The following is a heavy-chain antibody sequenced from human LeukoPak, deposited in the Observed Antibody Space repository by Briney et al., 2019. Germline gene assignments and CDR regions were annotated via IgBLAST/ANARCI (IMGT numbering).Heavy chain of an antibody. CDR3: ARDPSYCSSTSCYVHGPFDY. J-gene: IGHJ4*02. Sequence: GASVTVSCKASGYSFTSYAMHWVRQAPGQRLEWMGWINAGNGNTKYSQKFQGRVTITRDTSASTAYMELSSLRSEDTAVYYCARDPSYCSSTSCYVHGPFDYWGQGTLVTVSS. D-gene: IGHD2-2*01. CDR1: GYSFTSYA. V-gene: IGHV1-3*01. CDR2: INAGNGNT.